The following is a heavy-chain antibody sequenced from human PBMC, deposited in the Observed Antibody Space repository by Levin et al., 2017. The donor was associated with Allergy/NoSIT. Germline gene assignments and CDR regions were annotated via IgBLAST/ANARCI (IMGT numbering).Heavy chain of an antibody. Sequence: GESLKISCVASGFTFDDYTMNWLRQVPGKAPEWVALVSWDGGETEYRDSVRGRFTISRDNNNNSLYLQMTSLTSDDTAMYYCAKGSSLAFGNWFDPWGPGTLVTVSS. D-gene: IGHD6-13*01. CDR2: VSWDGGET. CDR3: AKGSSLAFGNWFDP. V-gene: IGHV3-43*01. J-gene: IGHJ5*02. CDR1: GFTFDDYT.